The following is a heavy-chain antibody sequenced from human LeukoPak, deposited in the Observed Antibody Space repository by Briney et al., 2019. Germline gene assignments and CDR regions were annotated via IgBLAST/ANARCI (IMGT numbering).Heavy chain of an antibody. V-gene: IGHV3-7*01. CDR3: ARDNGVVHGVYYMDV. Sequence: GGSLRLSCAASGFTFSNYWMTWVRQAPGKGLEWVADIKQDGSEKLYVNSVRGRFTISRDNAKMSLFLQMSSLRAEATAVYYCARDNGVVHGVYYMDVWGKGTTVTVS. D-gene: IGHD3-3*01. CDR1: GFTFSNYW. CDR2: IKQDGSEK. J-gene: IGHJ6*03.